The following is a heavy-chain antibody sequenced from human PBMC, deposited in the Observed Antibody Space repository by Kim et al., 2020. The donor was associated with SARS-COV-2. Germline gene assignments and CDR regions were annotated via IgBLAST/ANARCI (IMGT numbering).Heavy chain of an antibody. J-gene: IGHJ5*02. V-gene: IGHV4-34*01. CDR3: ARGISSRGSGSYPP. CDR2: INHSGST. Sequence: SETLSLTCAVYGGSFSGYYWSWIRQPPGKGLEWIGEINHSGSTNYNPSLKSRVTISVDTSKNQFSLKLSSVTAADTAVYYCARGISSRGSGSYPPWGQGTLVTVSS. D-gene: IGHD3-10*01. CDR1: GGSFSGYY.